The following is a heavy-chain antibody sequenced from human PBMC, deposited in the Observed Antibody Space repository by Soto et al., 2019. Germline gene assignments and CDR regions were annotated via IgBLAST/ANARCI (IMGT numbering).Heavy chain of an antibody. CDR1: GFTFTDYA. D-gene: IGHD6-13*01. CDR3: ARGSSGYISSWYYFDY. Sequence: WGSLRLSCAASGFTFTDYAFILFGHAPVKGLEWVATISGIGGSTYLADSVKGRLSISRDNSKNTVSLLMNSLRAEDTAVYFCARGSSGYISSWYYFDYWGRGTLVTVS. CDR2: ISGIGGST. J-gene: IGHJ4*02. V-gene: IGHV3-23*01.